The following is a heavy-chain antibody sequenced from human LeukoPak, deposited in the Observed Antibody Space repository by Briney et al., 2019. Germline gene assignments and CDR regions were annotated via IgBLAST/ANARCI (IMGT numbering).Heavy chain of an antibody. D-gene: IGHD1-26*01. V-gene: IGHV1-8*01. Sequence: VASVKVSCKTSGYPFRNYDINWVRQATGQGLEWMGWINPHSGKTGYAQKFQGRVTMTRDMSTSTDYMELSSLRSEDTAIYYCARDNSVGDNAWWFDPWGQGTLVTVSS. J-gene: IGHJ5*02. CDR1: GYPFRNYD. CDR2: INPHSGKT. CDR3: ARDNSVGDNAWWFDP.